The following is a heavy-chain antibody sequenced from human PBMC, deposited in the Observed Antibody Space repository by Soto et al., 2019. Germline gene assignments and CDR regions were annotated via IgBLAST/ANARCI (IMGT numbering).Heavy chain of an antibody. CDR3: ARVVTVRRGYAMDV. V-gene: IGHV4-30-4*01. J-gene: IGHJ6*02. D-gene: IGHD3-10*01. CDR1: GDSINSGDYY. Sequence: QVQLQESGPGLVKPSQTLSLTCTSSGDSINSGDYYWAWIRQPPGNGLEWIGYIYYSGDTYYNPPLKSRVTISVDTSKNQFSLKLNSVTAADTAVYYCARVVTVRRGYAMDVWGQGTTVTVS. CDR2: IYYSGDT.